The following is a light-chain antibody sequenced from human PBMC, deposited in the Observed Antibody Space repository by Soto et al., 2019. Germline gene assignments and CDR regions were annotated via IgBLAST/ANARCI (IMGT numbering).Light chain of an antibody. Sequence: DIVMTQSPDSLAVSLGERATINCKSSQSLLSTSNNRNYLSWFQQRFGQPPRLLISWASTRKFGIPDRFSGSGSGTDFTLTISSLQAEDVAVYYCQQYYGDPITFGGGTKVEIK. J-gene: IGKJ4*01. CDR3: QQYYGDPIT. CDR2: WAS. V-gene: IGKV4-1*01. CDR1: QSLLSTSNNRNY.